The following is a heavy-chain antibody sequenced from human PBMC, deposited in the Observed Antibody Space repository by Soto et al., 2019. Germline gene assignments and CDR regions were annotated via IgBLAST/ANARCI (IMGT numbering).Heavy chain of an antibody. CDR3: ARGIIAARPNYYYMDV. D-gene: IGHD6-6*01. CDR2: MNPNSGNT. J-gene: IGHJ6*03. CDR1: GYTFTSYD. V-gene: IGHV1-8*01. Sequence: ASVKVSCKASGYTFTSYDINWVRQATGQGLEWMGWMNPNSGNTGYAQKFQGRVTMTRNTSISTAYMELSSLRSEDTAVYYCARGIIAARPNYYYMDVWGKGTTVTVSS.